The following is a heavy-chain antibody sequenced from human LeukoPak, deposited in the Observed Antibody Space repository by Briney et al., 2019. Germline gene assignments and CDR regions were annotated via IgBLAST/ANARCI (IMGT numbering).Heavy chain of an antibody. Sequence: GGTLRLSCAASGFTFSSYEMNWVRQAPGKGLEWVSYISSSGSTIYYADSVKGRFTISRDNAKNSLYLQMNSLRAEDTAVYYCARISSLAVAGINWGQGTLVTVSS. V-gene: IGHV3-48*03. J-gene: IGHJ4*02. CDR1: GFTFSSYE. D-gene: IGHD6-19*01. CDR2: ISSSGSTI. CDR3: ARISSLAVAGIN.